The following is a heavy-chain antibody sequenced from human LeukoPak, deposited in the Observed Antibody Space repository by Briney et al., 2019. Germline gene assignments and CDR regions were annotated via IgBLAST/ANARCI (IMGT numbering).Heavy chain of an antibody. Sequence: GASVKVSCKASGYTFTSYGISWVRQAPGQGLEWMGWISAYNGNTNYAQKLQGRVTMTTDTSTSTAYMELRSLRSDDTAVYYCAREAIAVAGTNWFDPWGQGTLVTVSS. J-gene: IGHJ5*02. D-gene: IGHD6-19*01. CDR3: AREAIAVAGTNWFDP. CDR2: ISAYNGNT. CDR1: GYTFTSYG. V-gene: IGHV1-18*01.